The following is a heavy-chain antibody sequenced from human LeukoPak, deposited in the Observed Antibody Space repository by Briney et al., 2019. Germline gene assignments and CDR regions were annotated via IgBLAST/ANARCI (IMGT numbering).Heavy chain of an antibody. Sequence: SETLSLTCAVSGYSISSGYYWGWIRPPPGKGLEWIGTIYHSGSTYYNPSLKSRVTISVDTSKNQFSLKLSSVTAADTAVYYCARDSLAQALGYPGYYYGMDVWGKGTTVTVSS. CDR1: GYSISSGYY. V-gene: IGHV4-38-2*02. CDR3: ARDSLAQALGYPGYYYGMDV. D-gene: IGHD2-15*01. J-gene: IGHJ6*04. CDR2: IYHSGST.